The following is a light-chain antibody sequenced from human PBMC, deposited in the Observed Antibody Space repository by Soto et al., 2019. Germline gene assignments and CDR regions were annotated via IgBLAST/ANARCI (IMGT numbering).Light chain of an antibody. CDR1: QDISNY. CDR2: DAS. Sequence: DIKMTQSPSSLSASVGDRVTITCQASQDISNYLNWYQQKPGKAPKLLIYDASNLETGVPSRFSGSGSGTDFTFTISSLQAEDIATYYCQQYDNLPRAFGPGTKVDIK. V-gene: IGKV1-33*01. CDR3: QQYDNLPRA. J-gene: IGKJ3*01.